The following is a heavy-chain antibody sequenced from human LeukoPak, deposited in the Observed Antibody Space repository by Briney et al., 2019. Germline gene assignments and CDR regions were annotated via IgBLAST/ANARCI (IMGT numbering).Heavy chain of an antibody. D-gene: IGHD4-17*01. J-gene: IGHJ4*02. CDR3: ARGRYGDYA. V-gene: IGHV3-7*01. CDR2: INQDGSEK. CDR1: GFIFSTYW. Sequence: GGSLRLSCAASGFIFSTYWMNWVRQAPGKGLEWVASINQDGSEKNYVDSVKGGFTISRDNAKNSSYVEMNRLRGEETAVYNVARGRYGDYAGGQGTLVTVSS.